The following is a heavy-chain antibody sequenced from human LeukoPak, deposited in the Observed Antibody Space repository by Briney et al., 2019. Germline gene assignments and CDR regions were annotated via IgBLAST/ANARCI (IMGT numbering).Heavy chain of an antibody. CDR2: IYHSGST. V-gene: IGHV4-30-2*01. D-gene: IGHD3-10*01. CDR1: GGSISSGGYY. Sequence: SQTLSLTCTVSGGSISSGGYYWSWIRQPPGKGLEWIGYIYHSGSTNYNPSLKSRVTISVDKSKNQFSLKLSSVTAADTAVYYCASFGGSGNPYYFDYWGQGTLVTVSS. J-gene: IGHJ4*02. CDR3: ASFGGSGNPYYFDY.